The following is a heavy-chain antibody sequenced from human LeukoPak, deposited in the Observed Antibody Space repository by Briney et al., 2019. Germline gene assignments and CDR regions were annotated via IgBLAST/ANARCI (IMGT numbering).Heavy chain of an antibody. CDR2: IYTSGST. CDR3: ARIGSAAAYFDY. D-gene: IGHD6-13*01. V-gene: IGHV4-4*07. Sequence: SETLSLTCTVSGGSINDFYWSWIRQPAGKGLEWIGRIYTSGSTNYNPSLKSRVTMSVDTSKNQFSLKLSSVTAADTAVYYCARIGSAAAYFDYWGQGTLVTVSS. CDR1: GGSINDFY. J-gene: IGHJ4*02.